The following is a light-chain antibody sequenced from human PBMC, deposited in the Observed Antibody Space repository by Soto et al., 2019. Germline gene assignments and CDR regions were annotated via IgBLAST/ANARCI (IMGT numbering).Light chain of an antibody. CDR1: QSVSSSY. CDR2: GAF. Sequence: EIVLTQSPGTLSLSPGERATLSCRASQSVSSSYLAWHQQKPGQAPRLLIYGAFSRATGIPDRFSGSGSGTGFTLTISRLEPEDFAVYYCQQYGSSPPYTLGQGTKLEIK. CDR3: QQYGSSPPYT. J-gene: IGKJ2*01. V-gene: IGKV3-20*01.